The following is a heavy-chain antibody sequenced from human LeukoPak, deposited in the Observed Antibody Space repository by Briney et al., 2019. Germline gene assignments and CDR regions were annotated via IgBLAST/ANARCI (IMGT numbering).Heavy chain of an antibody. V-gene: IGHV3-74*01. D-gene: IGHD3-9*01. Sequence: RGSPRVSCAASGFTFSSYWMHWVRQAPGKGLVWVSRVKYDGSTTTYADSVKGRFTISRDNAKNILYLQMNSLRVEDTAVYYCARDLDWLLFDDWGEGTRDSVSS. J-gene: IGHJ4*02. CDR2: VKYDGSTT. CDR1: GFTFSSYW. CDR3: ARDLDWLLFDD.